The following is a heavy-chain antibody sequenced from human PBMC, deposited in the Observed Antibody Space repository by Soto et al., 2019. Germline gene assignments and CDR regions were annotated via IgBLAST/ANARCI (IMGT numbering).Heavy chain of an antibody. CDR2: INDRGSI. V-gene: IGHV4-34*01. CDR1: GGSFSGYY. D-gene: IGHD3-9*01. CDR3: ARESHDILTGPPWVWYFDL. J-gene: IGHJ2*01. Sequence: QVQLQQWGAGPLRPLETLSLTCGVSGGSFSGYYWAWIRQSPGKGLEWIGEINDRGSINYNPSLKIRVSISVDNSKNHYSLNLRSVTAADTAVYYCARESHDILTGPPWVWYFDLWGRGTLVTVSS.